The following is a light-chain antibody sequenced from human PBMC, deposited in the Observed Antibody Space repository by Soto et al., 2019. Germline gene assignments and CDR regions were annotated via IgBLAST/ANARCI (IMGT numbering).Light chain of an antibody. CDR2: GAS. Sequence: SPGTLSLSPGERATLSCRASQSVSSSYLAWYQQKPGQAPRLLIYGASSRATGIPDRFSGSGSGTDFTLTISRLEPEDFAVYYCQQYGSSRWTFGQGTKVDIK. CDR3: QQYGSSRWT. J-gene: IGKJ1*01. CDR1: QSVSSSY. V-gene: IGKV3-20*01.